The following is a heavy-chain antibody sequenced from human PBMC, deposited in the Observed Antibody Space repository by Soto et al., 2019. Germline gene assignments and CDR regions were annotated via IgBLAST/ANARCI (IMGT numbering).Heavy chain of an antibody. V-gene: IGHV5-51*01. J-gene: IGHJ4*02. Sequence: GESLKISCKGSGYSFTSYWIGWVRQMPGKGLEWMGIIYPGDSDTRYSPSFQGQVTISADKSINTAYLQWSSLKASDSAMYYCARQNYYDNSGYSNYWGQGTLVTVSS. CDR1: GYSFTSYW. CDR3: ARQNYYDNSGYSNY. CDR2: IYPGDSDT. D-gene: IGHD3-22*01.